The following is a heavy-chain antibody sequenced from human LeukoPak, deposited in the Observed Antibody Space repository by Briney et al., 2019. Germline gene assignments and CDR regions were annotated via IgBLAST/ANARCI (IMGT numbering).Heavy chain of an antibody. CDR2: INTDGSST. V-gene: IGHV3-74*01. D-gene: IGHD3-10*01. CDR1: GFTFSSYW. Sequence: GGSLRLSCAASGFTFSSYWMHWVRQAPGKGLVWVSRINTDGSSTSYADSVKGRFTISRDNAKNTLYLQMNSLRLEDTAVYYCCLDTYYYGSGSPSFDHWGQGTLVTVSS. CDR3: CLDTYYYGSGSPSFDH. J-gene: IGHJ4*02.